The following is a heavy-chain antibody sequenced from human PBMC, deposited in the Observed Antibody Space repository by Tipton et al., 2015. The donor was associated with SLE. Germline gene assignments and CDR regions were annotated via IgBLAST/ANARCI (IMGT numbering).Heavy chain of an antibody. Sequence: TLSLTCAVYGGSFSGYYWSWIRQPPGKGLEWIGEINHSGSTNYNPSLKSRVTISVDKSKNQFSLKLSSVTAADTAVYYCARLPRSPRIWGQGTMVTVSS. J-gene: IGHJ3*02. V-gene: IGHV4-34*01. CDR3: ARLPRSPRI. CDR2: INHSGST. CDR1: GGSFSGYY.